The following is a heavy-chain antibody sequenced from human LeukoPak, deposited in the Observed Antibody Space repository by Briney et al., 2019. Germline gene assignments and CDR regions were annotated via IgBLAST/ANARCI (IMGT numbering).Heavy chain of an antibody. Sequence: SETLSLTCSVSGGSINNLYWSWIRQSPGKGLEWIGFFSDSGTTNYNPSLQSRVTISVESSKNQFSLKLTSMTVADTAVYYCVKNGPVTMWSWVDSWGPGILVTVSS. J-gene: IGHJ5*01. CDR1: GGSINNLY. CDR2: FSDSGTT. V-gene: IGHV4-4*08. CDR3: VKNGPVTMWSWVDS. D-gene: IGHD4-17*01.